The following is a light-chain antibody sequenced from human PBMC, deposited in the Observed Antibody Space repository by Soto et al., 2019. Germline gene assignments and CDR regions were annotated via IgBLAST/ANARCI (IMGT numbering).Light chain of an antibody. Sequence: SVLTQPASVSGSPGQSITISCTGTSSDVGGYNYVSWYQQHPGKAPKLMIYDVSSRPSGVSNRFSGSKSGNTASLTISGLQAEDEADYYCSSYTSSSTPLVFGTGTKVTVL. V-gene: IGLV2-14*01. CDR2: DVS. CDR1: SSDVGGYNY. CDR3: SSYTSSSTPLV. J-gene: IGLJ1*01.